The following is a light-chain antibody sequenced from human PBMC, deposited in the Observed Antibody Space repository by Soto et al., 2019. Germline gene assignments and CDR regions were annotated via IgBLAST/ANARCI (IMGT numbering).Light chain of an antibody. CDR3: QQYNRYSGM. V-gene: IGKV1-5*01. Sequence: DIQITQSPLTLSASIGDRVTITCRASQSINNWLAWYQQKPGKPPKLLLYGASSRDSGVPPRFSGSGSGTEFTLTISSLQPDDFATYYCQQYNRYSGMFGQGPKVEVK. J-gene: IGKJ1*01. CDR1: QSINNW. CDR2: GAS.